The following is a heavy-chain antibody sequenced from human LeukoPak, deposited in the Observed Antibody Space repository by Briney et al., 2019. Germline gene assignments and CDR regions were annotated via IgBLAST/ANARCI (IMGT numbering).Heavy chain of an antibody. CDR3: ARGTMVRGVTYYYYMDV. CDR2: IIPIFGTA. V-gene: IGHV1-69*05. J-gene: IGHJ6*03. D-gene: IGHD3-10*01. CDR1: GGTFSSYA. Sequence: SVKVSCKASGGTFSSYAISWVRQAPGQGLEWMGGIIPIFGTANYAQKFQGRVTITTDESTSTAYMELSSLRSEDTAVYYCARGTMVRGVTYYYYMDVWGKGTTVTVSS.